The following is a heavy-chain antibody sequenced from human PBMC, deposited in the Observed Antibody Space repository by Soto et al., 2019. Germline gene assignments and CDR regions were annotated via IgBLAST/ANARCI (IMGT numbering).Heavy chain of an antibody. Sequence: PSETLSLTCTVSGGSISSISHSWGWIRQSPGQGLEWIGNIFYNGITYYNPSLKSRVTISADTSKNHFSLKLRSVTVADTAAYSCARIVTGTQYYFDFWGQGYLVTVSS. V-gene: IGHV4-39*02. CDR2: IFYNGIT. CDR3: ARIVTGTQYYFDF. D-gene: IGHD1-1*01. J-gene: IGHJ4*02. CDR1: GGSISSISHS.